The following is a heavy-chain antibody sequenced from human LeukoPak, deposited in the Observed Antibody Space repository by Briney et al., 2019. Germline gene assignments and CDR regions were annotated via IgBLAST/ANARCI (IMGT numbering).Heavy chain of an antibody. CDR1: GDSLGSYY. D-gene: IGHD4-17*01. CDR2: VYYSGTT. CDR3: ARAYGDYVSAWFDP. V-gene: IGHV4-59*01. Sequence: PSETLSLTCTVSGDSLGSYYWSWIRQPPGKGLEWIGYVYYSGTTNSNPSLKSRVTIFVDTSKNQFSLKLSSVTAADTAVYYCARAYGDYVSAWFDPWGQGTLVTVSS. J-gene: IGHJ5*02.